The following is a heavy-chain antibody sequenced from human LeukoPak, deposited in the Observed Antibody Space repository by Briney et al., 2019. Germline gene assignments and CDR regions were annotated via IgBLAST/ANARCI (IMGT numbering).Heavy chain of an antibody. J-gene: IGHJ3*02. CDR3: AMSYDSSGYDAFDI. CDR1: GFTFSSYW. V-gene: IGHV3-74*01. CDR2: INSDGSRT. D-gene: IGHD3-22*01. Sequence: PGGSLRLSCAASGFTFSSYWMHWVRQAPGKGLVWVSRINSDGSRTSYADSVKGRFTISRDNAKNTLYLQMNSVRAEDTAVYYGAMSYDSSGYDAFDIWGQGTMVTVSS.